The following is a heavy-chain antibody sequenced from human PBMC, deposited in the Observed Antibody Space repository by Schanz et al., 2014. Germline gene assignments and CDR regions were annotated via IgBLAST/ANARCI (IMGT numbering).Heavy chain of an antibody. V-gene: IGHV1-18*04. J-gene: IGHJ5*02. D-gene: IGHD2-2*01. CDR1: GYTFTNFF. Sequence: QVHLVQSGAEVHKPGASLKISCKASGYTFTNFFLHWVRQAPGQGLEWMGWISAYTNNTNYAQKGQGRVTMTTDTSTGTACMELRSLRSDDTAVYYCARDRRRYCSTASCLHDNWFDPWGQGTLVIVSS. CDR2: ISAYTNNT. CDR3: ARDRRRYCSTASCLHDNWFDP.